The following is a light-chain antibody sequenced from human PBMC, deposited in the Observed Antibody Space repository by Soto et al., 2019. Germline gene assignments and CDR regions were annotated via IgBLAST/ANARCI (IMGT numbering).Light chain of an antibody. CDR1: QSVSSS. Sequence: EIVLTQSPATLSVSPGERATLSCRASQSVSSSLVWYQQKPGQAPRLLIYGASTRATGIPARFSGSGSETEFTLTINGLQSEDFAVYYCQQYDNWPPWTFGQGTKVDIK. V-gene: IGKV3-15*01. J-gene: IGKJ1*01. CDR2: GAS. CDR3: QQYDNWPPWT.